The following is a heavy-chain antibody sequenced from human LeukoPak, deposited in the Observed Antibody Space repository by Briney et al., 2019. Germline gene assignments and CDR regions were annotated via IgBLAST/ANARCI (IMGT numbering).Heavy chain of an antibody. CDR3: ARVTTGAT. J-gene: IGHJ5*02. D-gene: IGHD1-1*01. V-gene: IGHV3-20*04. Sequence: GGSLTLSCAASRFTPDDYGMSWVRQAPEEGLEWVSGINWNGGSTGYADSAKGRFTISRDNAKNSLYLQMNSLRAEDTALYYCARVTTGATWGQGTLVTVSS. CDR1: RFTPDDYG. CDR2: INWNGGST.